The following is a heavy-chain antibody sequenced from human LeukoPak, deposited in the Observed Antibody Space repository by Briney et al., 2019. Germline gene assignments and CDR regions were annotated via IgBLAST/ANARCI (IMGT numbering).Heavy chain of an antibody. CDR3: ARSAVGTSCCTAVDY. CDR1: GFIFSTNA. Sequence: GGSLRLSCAASGFIFSTNAMTWVRQAPGKGLEWVSGISTSGDRTYYADSVKGRFTISRDNSKNTLYLQMNSLRAEDTAEYYCARSAVGTSCCTAVDYWGQGTLVTVSS. J-gene: IGHJ4*02. V-gene: IGHV3-23*01. CDR2: ISTSGDRT. D-gene: IGHD1-26*01.